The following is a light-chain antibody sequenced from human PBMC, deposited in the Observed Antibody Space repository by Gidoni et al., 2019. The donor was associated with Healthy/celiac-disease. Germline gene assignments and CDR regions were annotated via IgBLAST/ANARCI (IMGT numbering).Light chain of an antibody. CDR1: QSINSY. V-gene: IGKV3-11*01. Sequence: EIVLTQYPVTLPLSPGERATLSCRASQSINSYLAWYQQKPGQAPSLLIYDASNRATGLPARFSGSGSGTDFTLTISSLDPEDFAVYYCQQRCDWPLTFGGGTNVEI. CDR2: DAS. J-gene: IGKJ4*01. CDR3: QQRCDWPLT.